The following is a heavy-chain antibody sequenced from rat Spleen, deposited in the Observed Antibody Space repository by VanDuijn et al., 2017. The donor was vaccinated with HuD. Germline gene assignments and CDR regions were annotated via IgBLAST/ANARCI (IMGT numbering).Heavy chain of an antibody. J-gene: IGHJ2*01. CDR1: GFTFSNAA. Sequence: VQLVESGGGLVKSKESLKISCAASGFTFSNAAMYWVRQAPGKGLEWVARIRTKTYNYATYYADSVRGRFTISRDDSKSMVYLQMDNLKTEDTAIYYCTAASNEYWGQGVMVTVSS. V-gene: IGHV10-5*01. D-gene: IGHD3-1*01. CDR3: TAASNEY. CDR2: IRTKTYNYAT.